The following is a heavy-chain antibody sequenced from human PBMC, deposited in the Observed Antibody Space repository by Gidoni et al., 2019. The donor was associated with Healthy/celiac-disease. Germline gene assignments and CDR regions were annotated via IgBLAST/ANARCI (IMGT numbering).Heavy chain of an antibody. CDR1: GGTFSSYA. D-gene: IGHD1-26*01. V-gene: IGHV1-69*01. CDR3: ARANGIVGATTEWYFDL. J-gene: IGHJ2*01. CDR2: IIPIFGTA. Sequence: QVQLVQSGAEVKKPGSSVKVSCKASGGTFSSYAISWVRQAPGQGLEWMGGIIPIFGTANYAQKFQGRVTITADESTSTAYMELSSLRSEDTAVYYCARANGIVGATTEWYFDLWGRGTLVTVSS.